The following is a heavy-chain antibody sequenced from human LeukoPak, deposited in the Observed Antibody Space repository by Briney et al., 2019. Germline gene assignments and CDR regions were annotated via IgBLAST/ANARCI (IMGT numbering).Heavy chain of an antibody. J-gene: IGHJ4*02. V-gene: IGHV1-8*01. CDR2: MNPNSGNT. CDR3: ARGRGAYGDYMYYFDY. CDR1: GYTFTSYD. Sequence: GASVKVSCKASGYTFTSYDINWVRQATGQGLEWMGWMNPNSGNTGYAQKFQGRVTMTRNTSISTAYMELSSLRSEDTAVYYCARGRGAYGDYMYYFDYWGQGTLVTVSS. D-gene: IGHD4-17*01.